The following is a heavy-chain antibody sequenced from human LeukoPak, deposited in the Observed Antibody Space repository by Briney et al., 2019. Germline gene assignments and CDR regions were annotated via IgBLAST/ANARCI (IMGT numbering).Heavy chain of an antibody. Sequence: GGSLRLSCTASGFTFGDYAMSWVRQAPGKGLEWVSYISSSSSTIYYADSVKGRFTISRDNAKNSLYLQMNSLRAEDTAVYYCARSIGGRVYCSSTSCRGLDAFDIWGQGTMVTVSS. D-gene: IGHD2-2*01. V-gene: IGHV3-48*01. CDR1: GFTFGDYA. CDR2: ISSSSSTI. J-gene: IGHJ3*02. CDR3: ARSIGGRVYCSSTSCRGLDAFDI.